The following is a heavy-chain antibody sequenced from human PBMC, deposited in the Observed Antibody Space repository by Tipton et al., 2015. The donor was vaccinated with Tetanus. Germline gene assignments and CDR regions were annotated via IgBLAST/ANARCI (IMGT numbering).Heavy chain of an antibody. D-gene: IGHD2-15*01. Sequence: RSLRLSCAASGFTFSSYAMHWVRQAPGKGLEWVAVISYDGSNKYYADSVKGRFTISRDNSKNTLYLQMNSLRAEDTAVYYCARDLKRGTPDYWGQGTLVTVSS. J-gene: IGHJ4*02. CDR3: ARDLKRGTPDY. V-gene: IGHV3-30*04. CDR2: ISYDGSNK. CDR1: GFTFSSYA.